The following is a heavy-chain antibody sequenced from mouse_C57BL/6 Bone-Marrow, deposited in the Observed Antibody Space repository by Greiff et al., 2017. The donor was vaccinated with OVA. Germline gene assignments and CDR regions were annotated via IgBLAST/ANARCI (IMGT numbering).Heavy chain of an antibody. CDR3: ARDPRRVSPWYFDV. J-gene: IGHJ1*03. V-gene: IGHV5-4*01. D-gene: IGHD3-3*01. Sequence: EVKLVESGGGLVKPGGSLKLSCAASGFTFSSYAMSWVRQTPEKRLEWVATISDGGSYTYYPDNVKGRFTISRDNAKNNLYLQMSHLKSEDTAMYYCARDPRRVSPWYFDVWGTGTTVTVSS. CDR1: GFTFSSYA. CDR2: ISDGGSYT.